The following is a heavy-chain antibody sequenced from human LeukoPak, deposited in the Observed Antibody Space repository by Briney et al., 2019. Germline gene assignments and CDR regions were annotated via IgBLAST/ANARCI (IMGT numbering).Heavy chain of an antibody. CDR1: GYTFTGYY. J-gene: IGHJ4*02. V-gene: IGHV1-2*02. CDR3: ARSSVWGSYKDY. CDR2: INPNSGGT. D-gene: IGHD3-16*01. Sequence: ASVTVSCKASGYTFTGYYMHWVRQAPGQGLEWMGWINPNSGGTNYAQKFQGRVTMTRDTSISTAYMELSRLRSDDTAVYYCARSSVWGSYKDYWGQGTLVTVSS.